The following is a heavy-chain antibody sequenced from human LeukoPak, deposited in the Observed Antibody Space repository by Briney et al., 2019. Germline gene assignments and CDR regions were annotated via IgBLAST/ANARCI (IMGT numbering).Heavy chain of an antibody. CDR3: ARESYSSSWFSDY. CDR1: GYSISSGYY. V-gene: IGHV4-38-2*02. J-gene: IGHJ4*02. Sequence: SETLSLTCTVSGYSISSGYYWGWIRQPPGKGLEWIGSIYHSGSTYYNPSLKSRVTISVDTSKNQFSLKLSSVTAADTAVYYCARESYSSSWFSDYWGQGTLVTVSS. CDR2: IYHSGST. D-gene: IGHD6-13*01.